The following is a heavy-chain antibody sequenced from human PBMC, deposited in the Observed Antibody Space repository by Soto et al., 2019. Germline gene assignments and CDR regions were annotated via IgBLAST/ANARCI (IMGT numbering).Heavy chain of an antibody. Sequence: SVKVSCKASGGTFGSYAISWVRQAPGQGLEWMGGILPMLDIEHTVQKFQGRVTFTADEITSTAYMELSSLRSEDTAVYYCTREAAHEYFESWGQGTLVTVSS. D-gene: IGHD3-9*01. CDR3: TREAAHEYFES. J-gene: IGHJ4*02. CDR1: GGTFGSYA. V-gene: IGHV1-69*10. CDR2: ILPMLDIE.